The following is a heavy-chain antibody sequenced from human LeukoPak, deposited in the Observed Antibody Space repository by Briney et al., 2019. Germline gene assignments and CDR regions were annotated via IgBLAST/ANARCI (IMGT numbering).Heavy chain of an antibody. CDR2: INPNSGGT. V-gene: IGHV1-2*02. D-gene: IGHD2-15*01. J-gene: IGHJ5*02. Sequence: ASVKVSCKASGYIFSDYYMHWVRQAPGQGLEWMGWINPNSGGTNYAQKFQGRVTMTRDTSISTAYMELSRLRSDDTAVYYCARVVVVVAATGWFDPWGQGTLVTVSS. CDR3: ARVVVVVAATGWFDP. CDR1: GYIFSDYY.